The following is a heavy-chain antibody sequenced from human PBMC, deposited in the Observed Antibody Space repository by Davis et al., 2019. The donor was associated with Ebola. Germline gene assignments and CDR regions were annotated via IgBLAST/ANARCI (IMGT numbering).Heavy chain of an antibody. CDR2: ISNSGGST. J-gene: IGHJ4*02. D-gene: IGHD3-22*01. Sequence: GESLKISCAASGFTFSSYVMSWARQAPGKGLEWVSGISNSGGSTYSADSVKGRFTISRDNSKNTLYLQMNSLRAEDTAVYYCAKVFGSGYDCPFDYWGQGTLVTVSS. V-gene: IGHV3-23*01. CDR3: AKVFGSGYDCPFDY. CDR1: GFTFSSYV.